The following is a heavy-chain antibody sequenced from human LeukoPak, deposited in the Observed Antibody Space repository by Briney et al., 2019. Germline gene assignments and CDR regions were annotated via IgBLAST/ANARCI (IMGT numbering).Heavy chain of an antibody. Sequence: PGGSLRLSCAASGFTFSSYAMNWVRQAPGKGLEWVSVIYSGGSTYYADSVKGRFTISRDNSKNTLYLQMNSLTAEDTAVYYCARVGVVPAAIPDGFDIWGQGTMVTVSS. V-gene: IGHV3-53*01. CDR2: IYSGGST. CDR3: ARVGVVPAAIPDGFDI. J-gene: IGHJ3*02. D-gene: IGHD2-2*01. CDR1: GFTFSSYA.